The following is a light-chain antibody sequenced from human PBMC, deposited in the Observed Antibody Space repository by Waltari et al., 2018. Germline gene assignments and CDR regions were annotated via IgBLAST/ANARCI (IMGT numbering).Light chain of an antibody. J-gene: IGLJ2*01. CDR1: SGHSYYP. CDR2: VNSDRSQ. V-gene: IGLV4-69*01. CDR3: QTWGTAIWV. Sequence: QLVLTQSPSASASLGASVKLTCTLSSGHSYYPIAWHQQHPDRGPRFLMKVNSDRSQTNGDEIPDRFSGSSSGAERFLTISSLQSDDEAVYYCQTWGTAIWVFGGGTKLTVL.